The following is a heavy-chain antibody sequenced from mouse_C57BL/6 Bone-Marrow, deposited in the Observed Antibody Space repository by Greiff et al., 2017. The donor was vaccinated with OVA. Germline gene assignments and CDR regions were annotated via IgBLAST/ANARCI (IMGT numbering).Heavy chain of an antibody. V-gene: IGHV5-17*01. J-gene: IGHJ4*01. Sequence: EVKVVESGGGLVKPGGSLKLSCAASGFTFSDYGMHWVRQAPEKGLEWVAYISSGSSTIYYADTVKGRFTISRDNAKNTLFLQMTSLRSEDTAMYYCARRDYGSSPYAMDYWGQGTSVTVSS. D-gene: IGHD1-1*01. CDR3: ARRDYGSSPYAMDY. CDR2: ISSGSSTI. CDR1: GFTFSDYG.